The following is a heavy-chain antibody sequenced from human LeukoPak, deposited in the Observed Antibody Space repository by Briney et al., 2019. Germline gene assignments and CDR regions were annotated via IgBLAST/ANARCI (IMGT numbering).Heavy chain of an antibody. J-gene: IGHJ4*02. Sequence: AGGSLRLSCAASRFTFSTYGMHWVRQAPGKGLEWGAYIQYDGSNQQYADSVKGRFTISRDNSRNTIYLQMTSLRAEDTAVYYCASRGHVGSGTYSPYDYWGQGTLVSVSS. CDR3: ASRGHVGSGTYSPYDY. CDR1: RFTFSTYG. CDR2: IQYDGSNQ. D-gene: IGHD3-10*01. V-gene: IGHV3-30*02.